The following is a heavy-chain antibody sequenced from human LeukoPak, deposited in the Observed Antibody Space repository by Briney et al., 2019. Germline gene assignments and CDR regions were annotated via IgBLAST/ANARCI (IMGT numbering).Heavy chain of an antibody. D-gene: IGHD1-7*01. CDR1: GGSISSSNYC. Sequence: PSETLSLTCTVSGGSISSSNYCWGWIRQPPGKGLEWIGSIYYSGSTYYNPSLKSRVTMSVDTSKNQFSLKLSSVTAADTAVYYCTREIGGTTVHYWGHGMLVTVSS. V-gene: IGHV4-39*07. CDR3: TREIGGTTVHY. J-gene: IGHJ4*01. CDR2: IYYSGST.